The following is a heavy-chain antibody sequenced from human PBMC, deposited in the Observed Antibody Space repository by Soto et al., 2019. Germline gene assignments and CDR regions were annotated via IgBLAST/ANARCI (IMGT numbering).Heavy chain of an antibody. CDR2: INHSGST. V-gene: IGHV4-34*01. D-gene: IGHD3-10*01. CDR3: ARGNYYFDP. CDR1: GGSFSGYY. J-gene: IGHJ5*02. Sequence: PSETLSLTCAVYGGSFSGYYWSWIRQPPGKGLEWIGEINHSGSTNYNPSLKSRVTISVDTSKNQFSLKLSSVTAADTAVYYCARGNYYFDPWGQGTLVTVSS.